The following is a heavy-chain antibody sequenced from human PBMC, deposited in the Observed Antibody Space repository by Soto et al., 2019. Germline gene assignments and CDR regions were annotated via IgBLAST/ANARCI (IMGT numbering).Heavy chain of an antibody. V-gene: IGHV3-15*01. D-gene: IGHD5-12*01. J-gene: IGHJ4*02. Sequence: LRLSCTASGFTFSNAWMNWVRQAPVKGLEWVGLIKSKTDGGTIDYPAPVKGRFIISRDDSRNTLYLQMNSLKTEDTAVYYCTTAHPRGPDYWGQGTLVTVYS. CDR3: TTAHPRGPDY. CDR2: IKSKTDGGTI. CDR1: GFTFSNAW.